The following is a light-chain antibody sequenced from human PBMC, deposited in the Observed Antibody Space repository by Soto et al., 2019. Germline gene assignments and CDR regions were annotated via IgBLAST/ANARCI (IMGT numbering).Light chain of an antibody. J-gene: IGKJ2*01. Sequence: EIVLTQSSGTLSLSPGERATLSCRASQSVSSNYLAWYQQKPGQAPRPLIYGASSRATGIPDRFSGSGSGTDFTLTISRLEPVDFSGYYCQHYGSSPYTFGQGTKLEIK. CDR1: QSVSSNY. CDR3: QHYGSSPYT. V-gene: IGKV3-20*01. CDR2: GAS.